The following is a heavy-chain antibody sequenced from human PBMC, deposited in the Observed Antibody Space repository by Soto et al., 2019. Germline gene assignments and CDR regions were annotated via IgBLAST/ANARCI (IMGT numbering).Heavy chain of an antibody. CDR1: VGSISSSSYY. CDR2: IYYSGST. V-gene: IGHV4-39*01. CDR3: ARHALVYSSGIYYFDY. Sequence: SETLSLTCTVSVGSISSSSYYWFWIRHPPGKGLEWIGSIYYSGSTYYNPSLKSRVTISVDTSKNQFSLKLSSVTAADTAVYYCARHALVYSSGIYYFDYWGQGTLVTVSS. J-gene: IGHJ4*02. D-gene: IGHD6-19*01.